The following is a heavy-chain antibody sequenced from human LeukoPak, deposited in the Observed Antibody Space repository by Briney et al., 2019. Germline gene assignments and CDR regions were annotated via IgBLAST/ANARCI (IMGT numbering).Heavy chain of an antibody. V-gene: IGHV3-23*01. CDR3: AKTLIYSSGWFDA. Sequence: PGGSLRLSCEAPGLTFSSSAMSWVRQAPGKGLEWVSGITGSDDNTYYADSVKGRFTISRDNSKNTLYLQMNSLRAEDTAVYYCAKTLIYSSGWFDAWGQGTLVTVSS. CDR2: ITGSDDNT. J-gene: IGHJ5*02. D-gene: IGHD6-19*01. CDR1: GLTFSSSA.